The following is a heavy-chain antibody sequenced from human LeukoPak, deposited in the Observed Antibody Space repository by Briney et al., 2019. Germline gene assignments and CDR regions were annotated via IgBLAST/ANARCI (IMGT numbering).Heavy chain of an antibody. CDR1: GFTFNIHW. Sequence: GGSLRLSCAASGFTFNIHWMHWVRQAPGKGLEWVSSITTSSSYMYYADSVRGRFTISRDNAENSLYLQMNSLTAEDTAVYYCARDPNNGDSWGQGTLVTVSS. CDR2: ITTSSSYM. J-gene: IGHJ4*02. CDR3: ARDPNNGDS. V-gene: IGHV3-21*01. D-gene: IGHD1/OR15-1a*01.